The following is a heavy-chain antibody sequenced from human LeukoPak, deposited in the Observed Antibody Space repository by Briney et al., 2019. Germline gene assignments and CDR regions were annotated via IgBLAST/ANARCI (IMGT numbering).Heavy chain of an antibody. CDR1: GFAFNSYP. Sequence: PGGSLRLSCSASGFAFNSYPVHWVRQAPGKGLEYVSGISRNVGSTYYADSVKGRFTISRDNSKNTLYLQMSSLRAEDTAVYYCVKESGFMVAPNSAFDIWGQGTMVTVSS. CDR3: VKESGFMVAPNSAFDI. J-gene: IGHJ3*02. D-gene: IGHD4/OR15-4a*01. CDR2: ISRNVGST. V-gene: IGHV3-64D*06.